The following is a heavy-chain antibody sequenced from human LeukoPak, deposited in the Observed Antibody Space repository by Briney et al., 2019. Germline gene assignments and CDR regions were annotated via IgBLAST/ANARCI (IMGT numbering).Heavy chain of an antibody. Sequence: PGGSLRLSCAASGFTVSSNYMSWVRQAPGKGLEWVSVIYSGGSTYYADSVKGRFTISRDNSKNTLYLQMNSLRAEDTAVYYCARDPHLSSGYYGSMAFDIWGQGTMVTVSS. V-gene: IGHV3-53*01. CDR1: GFTVSSNY. CDR3: ARDPHLSSGYYGSMAFDI. J-gene: IGHJ3*02. D-gene: IGHD3-22*01. CDR2: IYSGGST.